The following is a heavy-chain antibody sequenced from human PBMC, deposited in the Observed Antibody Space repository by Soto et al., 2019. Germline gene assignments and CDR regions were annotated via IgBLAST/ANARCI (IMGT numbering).Heavy chain of an antibody. J-gene: IGHJ6*02. CDR3: AKGGLLPCSSTSCYTNSGMDV. Sequence: GGSLRLSCAASGFTFDDYAMHWVRQAPGKGLEWVSGISWNSGSIGYADSVKGRFTISRNNAKNSLYLQMNSLIAEDTALYYCAKGGLLPCSSTSCYTNSGMDVWGQGTTVTVSS. V-gene: IGHV3-9*01. CDR1: GFTFDDYA. D-gene: IGHD2-2*02. CDR2: ISWNSGSI.